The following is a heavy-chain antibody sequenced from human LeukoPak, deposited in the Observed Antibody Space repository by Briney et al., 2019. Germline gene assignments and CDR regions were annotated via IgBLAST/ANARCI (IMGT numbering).Heavy chain of an antibody. Sequence: GRSLRLSCAASGFTFSSYGMHWVRQAPGKGLEWVAVIWYDGSNKFYADSVKGRSTISRDNSKNTLYLQMNSLRAEDTAVYYCAREYSAGWFDPWGQGTLVTVSS. D-gene: IGHD6-13*01. CDR1: GFTFSSYG. V-gene: IGHV3-33*01. J-gene: IGHJ5*02. CDR2: IWYDGSNK. CDR3: AREYSAGWFDP.